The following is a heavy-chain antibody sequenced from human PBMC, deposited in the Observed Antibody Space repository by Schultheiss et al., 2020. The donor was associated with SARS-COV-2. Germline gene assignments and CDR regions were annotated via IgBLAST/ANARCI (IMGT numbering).Heavy chain of an antibody. Sequence: SETLSLTCAVYGGSLSGYYWSWIRQPPGKGLEWIGEINHSGSTNYNPSLKSRVTISVDTSKNQFSLKLSSVTAADTAVYYCARSYSSSFGSYMDVWGKGNTVTVSS. CDR1: GGSLSGYY. J-gene: IGHJ6*03. CDR2: INHSGST. V-gene: IGHV4-34*01. CDR3: ARSYSSSFGSYMDV. D-gene: IGHD6-13*01.